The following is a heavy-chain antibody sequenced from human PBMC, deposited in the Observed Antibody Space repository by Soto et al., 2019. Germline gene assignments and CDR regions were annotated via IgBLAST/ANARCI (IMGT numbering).Heavy chain of an antibody. CDR2: INSDGSST. CDR3: ARDPFRGGYYYDY. V-gene: IGHV3-74*01. D-gene: IGHD3-10*01. Sequence: GXSLRLSCAASGFTFSSYWIHWVLQAPGKGLVWVSRINSDGSSTSYADSVKGRFTISRDNAKNTLYLQMNSLRAEDTAVYYCARDPFRGGYYYDYWGQGTLVTVSS. J-gene: IGHJ4*02. CDR1: GFTFSSYW.